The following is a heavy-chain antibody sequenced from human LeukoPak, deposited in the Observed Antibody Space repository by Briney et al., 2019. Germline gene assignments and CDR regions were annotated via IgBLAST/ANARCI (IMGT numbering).Heavy chain of an antibody. D-gene: IGHD2-2*01. Sequence: GGSLRLSCAASGFTFSDYWMHWVRHAPGKGLVWVSRINSDGSTSNYAGSVKGRFTVSRDNAKNTLYLQMKSLRAEDTAVYYCSYCSRTSCYLYWGQGTLVTVSS. CDR2: INSDGSTS. CDR1: GFTFSDYW. J-gene: IGHJ4*02. CDR3: SYCSRTSCYLY. V-gene: IGHV3-74*01.